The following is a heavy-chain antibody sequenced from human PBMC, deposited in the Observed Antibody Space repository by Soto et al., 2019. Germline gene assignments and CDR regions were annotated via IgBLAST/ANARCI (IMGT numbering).Heavy chain of an antibody. V-gene: IGHV3-23*01. CDR3: ARRVIGGSRAFDI. D-gene: IGHD6-25*01. CDR1: GFAFSSHP. CDR2: ISDGGGLT. J-gene: IGHJ3*02. Sequence: PGGSLRLSCAASGFAFSSHPMSWVRQAPEKGLEWVSGISDGGGLTYNADSVKGRFTISRDNSKNTLYLQMNSLRAEDTAIYYCARRVIGGSRAFDIWGQGTMVTVSS.